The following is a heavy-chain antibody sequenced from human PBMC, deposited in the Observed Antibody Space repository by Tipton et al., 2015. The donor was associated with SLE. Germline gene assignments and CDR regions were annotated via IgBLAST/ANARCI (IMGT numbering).Heavy chain of an antibody. CDR2: LYSRGSA. V-gene: IGHV4-39*07. Sequence: TLSLTCTVSGASINGGGRWWGWIRQPPGKGPEWIGTLYSRGSAYFNPSLQNRVTISPDTSKNQFFLRLTSMTAADTAVYYCARVRPGMRDAFDIWGQGTMVTVSS. J-gene: IGHJ3*02. CDR3: ARVRPGMRDAFDI. CDR1: GASINGGGRW.